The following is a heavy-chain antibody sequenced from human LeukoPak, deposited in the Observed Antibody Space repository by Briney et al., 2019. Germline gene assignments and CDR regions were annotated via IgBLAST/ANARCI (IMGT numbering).Heavy chain of an antibody. V-gene: IGHV4-34*01. J-gene: IGHJ6*03. Sequence: SETLSLTCAVYGGSFSGYYWSWIRQPPGKGLEWIGAINHSGSTNYNPSLKSRVTISVDTSKNQFSLKLSSVTAADTAVYYCARAPGTTIRNRNYYYYLDVWGKGTTVTVSS. CDR1: GGSFSGYY. CDR2: INHSGST. CDR3: ARAPGTTIRNRNYYYYLDV. D-gene: IGHD1-7*01.